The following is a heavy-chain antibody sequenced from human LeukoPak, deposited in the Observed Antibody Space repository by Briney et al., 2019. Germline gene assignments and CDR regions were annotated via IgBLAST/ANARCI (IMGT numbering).Heavy chain of an antibody. CDR2: IYTSGST. CDR1: GGSISGYY. D-gene: IGHD5-18*01. CDR3: ARDPDTAVPHFDY. J-gene: IGHJ4*02. Sequence: SETLSLTCTVSGGSISGYYWNWIRQPAGKGLECIGRIYTSGSTNYHPSLKSRVTMSVDTSMNQFSLNLSSVTAAATAVYYCARDPDTAVPHFDYWGQGTLVTVSS. V-gene: IGHV4-4*07.